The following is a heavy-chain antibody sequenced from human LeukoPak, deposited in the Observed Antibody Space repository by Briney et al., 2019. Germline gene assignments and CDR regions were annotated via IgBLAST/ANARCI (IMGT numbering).Heavy chain of an antibody. Sequence: SETLSLTCTVSGGSISSSGYYWGWIRRPPGKGLEWIGSISSGGSTHYIPSLKSRVTISVDAPKNQFSLKLSSVTAADTAVYYCARRSYDGSGYYYVDYWGQGTLGTVSS. CDR1: GGSISSSGYY. CDR2: ISSGGST. J-gene: IGHJ4*02. CDR3: ARRSYDGSGYYYVDY. D-gene: IGHD3-22*01. V-gene: IGHV4-39*01.